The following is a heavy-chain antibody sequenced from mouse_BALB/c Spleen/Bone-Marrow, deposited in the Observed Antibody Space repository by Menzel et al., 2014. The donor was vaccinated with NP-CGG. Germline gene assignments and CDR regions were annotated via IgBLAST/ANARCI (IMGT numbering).Heavy chain of an antibody. Sequence: VHLVESGPELVKPGASVKISCKASGYTFTDYCINWVKQKPGRGLEWIGWIYPGSGNTQYNEKFKGKATLTVDTSSNTAYMQLSSLTSEGTAVYFCARPPYYYGSRPYWYFDVWGAGTTVTVSS. CDR2: IYPGSGNT. J-gene: IGHJ1*01. CDR3: ARPPYYYGSRPYWYFDV. D-gene: IGHD1-1*01. CDR1: GYTFTDYC. V-gene: IGHV1-84*02.